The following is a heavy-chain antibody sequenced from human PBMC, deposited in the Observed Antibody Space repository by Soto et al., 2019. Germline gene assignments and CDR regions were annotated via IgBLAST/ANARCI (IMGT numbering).Heavy chain of an antibody. V-gene: IGHV4-59*08. CDR3: ARRYGGTLDC. CDR1: GGSIISYY. J-gene: IGHJ4*02. D-gene: IGHD4-17*01. Sequence: SETLSLTCTVSGGSIISYYWSWIRQPPGKGLEWIGYIYYSGSTNYNPSLKSRVTISVDTSKNQFSLKLSSVTAADTAVYYCARRYGGTLDCWGQGTLVTVSS. CDR2: IYYSGST.